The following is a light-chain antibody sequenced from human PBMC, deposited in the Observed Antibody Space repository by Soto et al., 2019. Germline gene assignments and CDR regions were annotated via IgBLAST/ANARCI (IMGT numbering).Light chain of an antibody. CDR2: GAS. CDR3: QQHSRSIT. Sequence: EIVLTQSPATLSLSPGERATLSCRASQSVNNNYLAWYQQKPGQSPRLLIYGASIRATAIPDRFSGSGSGTDFTLTISRLEPEDSAVCYCQQHSRSITFGGGTKVDIK. V-gene: IGKV3-20*01. J-gene: IGKJ4*01. CDR1: QSVNNNY.